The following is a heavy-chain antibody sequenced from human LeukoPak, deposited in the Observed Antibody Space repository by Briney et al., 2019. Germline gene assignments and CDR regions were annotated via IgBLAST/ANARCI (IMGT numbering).Heavy chain of an antibody. CDR1: GFTFSSYA. Sequence: GGSLRLSCAASGFTFSSYAMSWVRQAPGKGLEWVSAISGSGGSTYYADSVKGRFTISRDNSKNTLYLQMNSLRAEDTAVYYCAKVMVYYDSSGYYGGAFDIWGQGTMVTVSS. V-gene: IGHV3-23*01. CDR2: ISGSGGST. CDR3: AKVMVYYDSSGYYGGAFDI. J-gene: IGHJ3*02. D-gene: IGHD3-22*01.